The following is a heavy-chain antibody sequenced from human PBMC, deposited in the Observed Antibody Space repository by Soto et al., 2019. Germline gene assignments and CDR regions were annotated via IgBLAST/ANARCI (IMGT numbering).Heavy chain of an antibody. CDR3: ARDYYDSSGYYYYGY. D-gene: IGHD3-22*01. Sequence: QVQLVESGGGVVQPGRSLRLSCAASGFTFSNYGMHWVRQAPGKGLEWVAVVWYDGSNKYYADSVKGRFTISRDNSKNTLYLQMNSLRAEDTAVYYCARDYYDSSGYYYYGYWGQGTLVTVSS. V-gene: IGHV3-33*01. CDR1: GFTFSNYG. J-gene: IGHJ4*02. CDR2: VWYDGSNK.